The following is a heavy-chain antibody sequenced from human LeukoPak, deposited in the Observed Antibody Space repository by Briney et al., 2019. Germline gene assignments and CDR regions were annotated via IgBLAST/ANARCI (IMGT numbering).Heavy chain of an antibody. D-gene: IGHD1-26*01. Sequence: GGSLRLSCAASGFIFRDQSMHWARQIPGKGLVWVSRINPDGSTNYADSVKGRFTISRDNAKNTLYLQMKSLRVDYSSSYFCVRALGGSDDYWGQGTLVTVSS. CDR3: VRALGGSDDY. CDR2: INPDGST. V-gene: IGHV3-74*01. J-gene: IGHJ4*02. CDR1: GFIFRDQS.